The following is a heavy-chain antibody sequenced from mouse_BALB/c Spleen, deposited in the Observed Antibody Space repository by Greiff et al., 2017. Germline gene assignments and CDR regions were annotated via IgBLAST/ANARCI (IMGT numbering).Heavy chain of an antibody. J-gene: IGHJ2*01. CDR3: ARFSTTAFDY. D-gene: IGHD1-2*01. Sequence: EVKVVESGGGLVKPGGSLKLSCAASGFTFSSYAMSWVRQSPEKRLEWVAEISSGGSYTYYPDTVTGRFTISRDNAKNTLYLEMSSLRSEDTAMYYCARFSTTAFDYWGQGTTLTVSS. V-gene: IGHV5-9-4*01. CDR1: GFTFSSYA. CDR2: ISSGGSYT.